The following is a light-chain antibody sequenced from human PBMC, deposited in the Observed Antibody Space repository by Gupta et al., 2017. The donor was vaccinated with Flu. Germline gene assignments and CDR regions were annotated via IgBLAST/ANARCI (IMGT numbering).Light chain of an antibody. V-gene: IGLV1-47*01. CDR1: SSNIGSYF. Sequence: VTISCSVTSSNIGSYFVSWYQVLPGTGPRLLIYKNSQRPSGVPDRFSGSKSGTSASLAVSGLRAEDQADYYCAVWDDSLSGHLVFGGGTKLTVL. J-gene: IGLJ3*02. CDR2: KNS. CDR3: AVWDDSLSGHLV.